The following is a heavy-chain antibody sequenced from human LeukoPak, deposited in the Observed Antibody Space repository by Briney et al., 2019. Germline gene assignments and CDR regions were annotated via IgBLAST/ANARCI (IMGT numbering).Heavy chain of an antibody. CDR1: GYTFTSYD. V-gene: IGHV1-8*01. CDR2: MNPNSGNT. CDR3: TRTHARKRGTAAAGDFRKKNWFDP. Sequence: ASVKVSCKASGYTFTSYDINWVRQATGQGLEWMGWMNPNSGNTGYAQKFQGRVTMTRNTSISTAYMELSSLRSEDTAVYYCTRTHARKRGTAAAGDFRKKNWFDPWGQGTLVTVSS. D-gene: IGHD6-13*01. J-gene: IGHJ5*02.